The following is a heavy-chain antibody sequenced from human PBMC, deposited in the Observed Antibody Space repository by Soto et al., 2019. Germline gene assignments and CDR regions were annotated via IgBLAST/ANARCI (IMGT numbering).Heavy chain of an antibody. CDR3: ARDGGYCSSTSCYAY. CDR1: GGSISSYY. CDR2: IYYSGST. Sequence: QVQLQESGPGLVKPSETLSLTCTVSGGSISSYYWSWIRQPPGKGLEWIGYIYYSGSTNYNPSLKSRVTISVDTSKNQFSLKLSSLTAADTAVYYCARDGGYCSSTSCYAYWGQGTLVTVSS. D-gene: IGHD2-2*01. J-gene: IGHJ4*02. V-gene: IGHV4-59*01.